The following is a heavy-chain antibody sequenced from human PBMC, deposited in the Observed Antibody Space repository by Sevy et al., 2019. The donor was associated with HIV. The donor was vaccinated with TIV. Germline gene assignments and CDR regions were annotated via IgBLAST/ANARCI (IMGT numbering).Heavy chain of an antibody. CDR1: GFTFPIYS. V-gene: IGHV3-30*04. Sequence: GGSLRLSCVASGFTFPIYSVLWVRQAPGKGLEWLTLISYDGNYKYSADSVKRRFTISRDNSNNILYLQMSSLRVEDTALYFCARVAVAYCTNDCYHRFDHWGLGTLVTVSS. CDR2: ISYDGNYK. D-gene: IGHD2-8*01. CDR3: ARVAVAYCTNDCYHRFDH. J-gene: IGHJ4*02.